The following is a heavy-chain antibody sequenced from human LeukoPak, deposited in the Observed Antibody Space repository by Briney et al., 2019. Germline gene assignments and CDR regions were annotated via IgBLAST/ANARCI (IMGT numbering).Heavy chain of an antibody. CDR1: GYTLTELS. J-gene: IGHJ5*02. D-gene: IGHD4-17*01. CDR2: FDPEDGET. CDR3: ATMKTTVTTLTYWFDP. Sequence: ASVKVSCKVSGYTLTELSMHWVRQAPGKGLEWMGGFDPEDGETIYAQKFQGRVTMTEDTSTDTAYMELSSLRSEDTAVYYCATMKTTVTTLTYWFDPWGQGTLVTVSS. V-gene: IGHV1-24*01.